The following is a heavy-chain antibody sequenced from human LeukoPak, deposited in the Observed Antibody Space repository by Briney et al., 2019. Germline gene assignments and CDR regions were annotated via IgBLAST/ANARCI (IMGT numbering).Heavy chain of an antibody. CDR1: GFTFSSYS. Sequence: GGSLRLSCAASGFTFSSYSMNWVRQAPGKGLEWVSSISSSSSYIYYADSVKGRFTISRDNAKNSLYLQMNSLRAEDTAVYYCARDLAAASWAVAYWGQGTLVTVSS. CDR2: ISSSSSYI. D-gene: IGHD6-13*01. V-gene: IGHV3-21*01. J-gene: IGHJ4*02. CDR3: ARDLAAASWAVAY.